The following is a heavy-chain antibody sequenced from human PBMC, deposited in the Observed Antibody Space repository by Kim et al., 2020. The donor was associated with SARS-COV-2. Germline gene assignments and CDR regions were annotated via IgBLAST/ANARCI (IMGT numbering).Heavy chain of an antibody. CDR1: GGSFSGYY. V-gene: IGHV4-34*01. D-gene: IGHD6-19*01. CDR3: ARKCIAVAGSPIDY. J-gene: IGHJ4*02. CDR2: INHSGST. Sequence: SETLSLTCAVYGGSFSGYYWSWIRQPPGKGLEWIGEINHSGSTNYNPSLKSRVTISVDTSKNQFSLKLRSVTAADKAVYYCARKCIAVAGSPIDYWCQGT.